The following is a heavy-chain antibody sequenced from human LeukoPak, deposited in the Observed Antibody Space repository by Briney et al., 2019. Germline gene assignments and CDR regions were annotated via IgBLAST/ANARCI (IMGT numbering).Heavy chain of an antibody. Sequence: PGGSLRLSCVASGFTFSSYAMNWVRQAPGKGLEWVSAVSGSGSSTYYADSVKGRFTISRDNSMNTLYLQMNSPRAEDTAVYYCAKGEVDTAVDTGSYFDYWGHGTLVTVSS. CDR3: AKGEVDTAVDTGSYFDY. CDR2: VSGSGSST. D-gene: IGHD5-18*01. CDR1: GFTFSSYA. V-gene: IGHV3-23*01. J-gene: IGHJ4*01.